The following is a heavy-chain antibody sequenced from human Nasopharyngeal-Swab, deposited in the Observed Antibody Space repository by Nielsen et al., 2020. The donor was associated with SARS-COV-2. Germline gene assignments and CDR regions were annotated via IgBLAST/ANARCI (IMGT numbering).Heavy chain of an antibody. Sequence: GGALRLSCAASGFSITTYGMTWVRQAPGKGLEGISGISELGTGIYYADSVWGRFTISRDTSKNTVYLQMNTLRADDTALYFCTRGLTGHIVQWNPSPYWGQGTLVTVSS. D-gene: IGHD1-14*01. CDR2: ISELGTGI. CDR3: TRGLTGHIVQWNPSPY. J-gene: IGHJ4*02. CDR1: GFSITTYG. V-gene: IGHV3-23*01.